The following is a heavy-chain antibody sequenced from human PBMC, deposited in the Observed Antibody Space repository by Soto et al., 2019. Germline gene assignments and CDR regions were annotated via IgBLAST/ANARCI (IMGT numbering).Heavy chain of an antibody. Sequence: QVQLVESGGGVVQPGRSLRLSCEASGFTFSNCGMHWVRQTPGKGLEWVAVIWNDGASRYFADSVKGRFTISRDNSKNTLFLHMNNLRAEDTAVYYCARPDIVAAIGGALDCWGQGTLVTVSS. CDR1: GFTFSNCG. D-gene: IGHD5-12*01. J-gene: IGHJ4*02. CDR3: ARPDIVAAIGGALDC. V-gene: IGHV3-33*01. CDR2: IWNDGASR.